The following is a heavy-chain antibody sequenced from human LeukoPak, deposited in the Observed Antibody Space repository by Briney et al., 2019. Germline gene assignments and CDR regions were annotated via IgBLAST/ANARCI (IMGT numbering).Heavy chain of an antibody. V-gene: IGHV3-74*01. CDR3: AKTYYDFWSGYYGYFDY. D-gene: IGHD3-3*01. CDR1: GFTFSTYW. CDR2: VNGDGSST. Sequence: QPGGSLRLSCAASGFTFSTYWMHWVRQAPGKGLVWVSRVNGDGSSTNYADSVKGRFTISRDNAKNTLYLQMNSLRAEDTAVYYCAKTYYDFWSGYYGYFDYWGQGTLVTVSS. J-gene: IGHJ4*02.